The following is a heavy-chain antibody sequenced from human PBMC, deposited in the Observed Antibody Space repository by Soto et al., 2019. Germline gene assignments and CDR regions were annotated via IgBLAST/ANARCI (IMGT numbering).Heavy chain of an antibody. J-gene: IGHJ6*02. CDR3: AKGMTTVTTDYYYGMDV. CDR2: ISGSGGST. D-gene: IGHD4-17*01. CDR1: GFTFSSYA. Sequence: EVQLLESGGGLVQPGGSLRLSCAASGFTFSSYAMSWVRQAPGKGLEWVSAISGSGGSTYYADSVKGRFTISRDNSQNTMYLQMNSLRAEDTAVYYCAKGMTTVTTDYYYGMDVWGQGTTVTVSS. V-gene: IGHV3-23*01.